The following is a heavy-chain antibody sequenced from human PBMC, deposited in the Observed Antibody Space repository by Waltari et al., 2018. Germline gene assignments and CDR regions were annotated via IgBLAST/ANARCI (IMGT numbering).Heavy chain of an antibody. V-gene: IGHV3-21*01. J-gene: IGHJ6*02. CDR2: ITTSSTYM. Sequence: EVQLVESGGGLVRPGGSLSPSCVASGFSFGCYNMHWVLQAPGKGLEWVSSITTSSTYMYYVDSLKGRFTISRDDAKNSLFLQMNSLRAEDTAVYYCARDLIEPAAIGNYYYGMDVWGQGTTVTVSS. D-gene: IGHD2-2*01. CDR1: GFSFGCYN. CDR3: ARDLIEPAAIGNYYYGMDV.